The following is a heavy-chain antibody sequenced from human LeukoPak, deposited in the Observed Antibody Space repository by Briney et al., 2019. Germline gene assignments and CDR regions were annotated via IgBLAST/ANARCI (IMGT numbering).Heavy chain of an antibody. D-gene: IGHD3-10*01. CDR1: GFTFSSYG. CDR2: IYSGGST. CDR3: ASVSVATMVRGVIDY. V-gene: IGHV3-NL1*01. Sequence: GGSLRLSCAASGFTFSSYGMHWVRQAPGKGLEWVSVIYSGGSTYYADSVKGRFTISRDNSKNTLYLQMNSLRAEGTAVYYCASVSVATMVRGVIDYWGQGTLVTVSS. J-gene: IGHJ4*02.